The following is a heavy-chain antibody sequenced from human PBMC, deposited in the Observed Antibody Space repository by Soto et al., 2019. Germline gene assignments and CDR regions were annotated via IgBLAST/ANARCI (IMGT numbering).Heavy chain of an antibody. Sequence: SETLSLTCAVYGGYFSGYYWSWIRQTPGKGLEWIGEINHSGSTNYNPSLKSRVTISVDTSKNQFSLKLSSVTAADTAVYYCGRNTPLADSSGYSLDYWGQGTLVTVSS. CDR2: INHSGST. CDR3: GRNTPLADSSGYSLDY. D-gene: IGHD3-22*01. CDR1: GGYFSGYY. V-gene: IGHV4-34*01. J-gene: IGHJ4*02.